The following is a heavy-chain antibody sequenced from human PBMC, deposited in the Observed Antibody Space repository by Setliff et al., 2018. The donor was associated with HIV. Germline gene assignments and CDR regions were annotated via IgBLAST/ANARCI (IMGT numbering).Heavy chain of an antibody. CDR3: RFTGREGAAAGEDLPYVEDVVEDV. J-gene: IGHJ6*02. V-gene: IGHV4-38-2*01. CDR1: GYSISSGYY. D-gene: IGHD6-13*01. CDR2: IYYSGST. Sequence: PSETLSLTCAVSGYSISSGYYWGWIRQPPGKGLEWIGSIYYSGSTHYNPSLRSRVTISVDTSKNQFSLKLSSVTAADTAVYYCRFTGREGAAAGEDLPYVEDVVEDVWGQGTTVTVS.